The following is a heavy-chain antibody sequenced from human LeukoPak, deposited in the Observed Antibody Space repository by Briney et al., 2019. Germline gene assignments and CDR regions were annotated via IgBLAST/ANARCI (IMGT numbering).Heavy chain of an antibody. D-gene: IGHD5-12*01. CDR1: GGSISSYY. J-gene: IGHJ4*02. V-gene: IGHV4-59*01. CDR3: ARGRGYSGYSPFGY. CDR2: IYYSGST. Sequence: SETLSLTCTVSGGSISSYYWSWIRQPPGKGLEWIGYIYYSGSTNYNPSLKSRVTISVDTSKNQFSLKLSSVTAADTAVYYCARGRGYSGYSPFGYWGQGTLVTVSS.